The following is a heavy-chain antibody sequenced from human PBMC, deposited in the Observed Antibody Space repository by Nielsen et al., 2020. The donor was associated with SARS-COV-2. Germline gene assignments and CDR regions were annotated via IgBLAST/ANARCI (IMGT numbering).Heavy chain of an antibody. CDR1: GFRFSNYG. CDR3: ARDRLEWLLSYYYYGMDV. Sequence: GGSLRLSCVASGFRFSNYGIHWVRQAPGKGLEWVAVSSYDGSDDYVADSVRGRITISRDNAKNALYLQMNSLRGEDTAVYYCARDRLEWLLSYYYYGMDVWGQGTTVTVSS. J-gene: IGHJ6*02. V-gene: IGHV3-30*03. D-gene: IGHD3-3*01. CDR2: SSYDGSDD.